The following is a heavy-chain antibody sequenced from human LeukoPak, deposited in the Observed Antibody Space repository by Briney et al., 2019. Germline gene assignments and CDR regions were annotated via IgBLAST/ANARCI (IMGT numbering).Heavy chain of an antibody. CDR1: GFSFSDHW. CDR2: IKKDGSEQ. V-gene: IGHV3-7*01. D-gene: IGHD4-17*01. Sequence: GGSLRLSCVASGFSFSDHWMNWFRQAPGKGLEWVATIKKDGSEQYYVDSMKGRLTISRDNAKNSVYLQIHNLRAEDTAVYYCARPTTVTTISADAFDIWGQGTMVTVSS. CDR3: ARPTTVTTISADAFDI. J-gene: IGHJ3*02.